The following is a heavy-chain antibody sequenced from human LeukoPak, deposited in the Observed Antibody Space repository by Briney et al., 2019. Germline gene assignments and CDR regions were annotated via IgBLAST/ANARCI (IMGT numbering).Heavy chain of an antibody. J-gene: IGHJ4*02. CDR3: ARDAWFSLGSGSYFGY. CDR2: IRYDGSNK. Sequence: PGGSLGLSCAASGFTFSTYGLHWVRQAPGKGLEGVAFIRYDGSNKYYADSVKGRFTISRDNSKNTLYLQMNSLRADDTAVYYCARDAWFSLGSGSYFGYWGQGTLVTVSS. D-gene: IGHD3-10*01. V-gene: IGHV3-30*02. CDR1: GFTFSTYG.